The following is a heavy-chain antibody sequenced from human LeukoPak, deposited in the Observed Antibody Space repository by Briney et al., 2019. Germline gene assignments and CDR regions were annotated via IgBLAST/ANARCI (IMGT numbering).Heavy chain of an antibody. V-gene: IGHV3-23*01. D-gene: IGHD3-10*01. J-gene: IGHJ3*02. CDR2: ISGSGGST. CDR3: AIENYYGSGSYAFDI. Sequence: GGSLRLSCAASGFTFSSYGMSWVRQAPGKGLEWVSAISGSGGSTYYADSVKGRFTISRDNSKNTLYLQMNSLRAEDTAVYYCAIENYYGSGSYAFDIWGQGTMVTVSS. CDR1: GFTFSSYG.